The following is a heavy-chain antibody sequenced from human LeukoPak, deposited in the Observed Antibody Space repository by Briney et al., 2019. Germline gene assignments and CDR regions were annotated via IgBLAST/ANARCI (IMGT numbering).Heavy chain of an antibody. J-gene: IGHJ3*02. V-gene: IGHV3-21*01. D-gene: IGHD6-13*01. CDR3: ARDNLGDGSSWLDAFDI. CDR2: ISSSSSYI. Sequence: PGGSLRLSCAASGFTFSSYSMNWVRQAPGKGLEWVSSISSSSSYIYYADSVKGRFTISRDNAKNSLYLQMNSLRAEDTAVYYCARDNLGDGSSWLDAFDIWGQGTMVTVSS. CDR1: GFTFSSYS.